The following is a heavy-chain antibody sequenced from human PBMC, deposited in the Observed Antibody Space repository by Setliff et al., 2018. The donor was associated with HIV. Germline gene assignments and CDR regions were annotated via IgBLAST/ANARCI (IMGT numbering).Heavy chain of an antibody. CDR1: GGSISSYY. V-gene: IGHV4-59*01. Sequence: SETLSLTCTVSGGSISSYYWSWIRQPPGKGLEWIGYIYYSGSTNYNPSLKSRVTISVDTSKNQFSLKLSSVTAADTAVYYCARGPRFLEWSYMDVWGKGTTVTVSS. CDR3: ARGPRFLEWSYMDV. D-gene: IGHD3-3*01. CDR2: IYYSGST. J-gene: IGHJ6*03.